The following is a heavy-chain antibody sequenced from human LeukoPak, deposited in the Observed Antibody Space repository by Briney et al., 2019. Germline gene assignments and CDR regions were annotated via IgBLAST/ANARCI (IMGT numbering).Heavy chain of an antibody. J-gene: IGHJ6*02. D-gene: IGHD3-10*01. CDR2: IYYSGST. CDR3: ARVPYGSGSYYYYGMDV. Sequence: SETLSLTCTVSGGSISSGGYYWSWIRQHPGKGLEWIGYIYYSGSTYYNPSLKSRVTISVDTSKNQFSLKLSSVTAADTAVYYCARVPYGSGSYYYYGMDVWGQGTTVTVSS. CDR1: GGSISSGGYY. V-gene: IGHV4-31*03.